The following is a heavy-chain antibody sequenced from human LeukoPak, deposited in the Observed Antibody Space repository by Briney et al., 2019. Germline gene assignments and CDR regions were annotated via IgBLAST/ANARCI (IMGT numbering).Heavy chain of an antibody. CDR1: GFTFSSYA. D-gene: IGHD6-6*01. V-gene: IGHV3-30*04. Sequence: GGSLRLSCAASGFTFSSYAMHWVRQAPGKGLEWVAVISYDGSNKYYADSVKGRFTISRDNSKNTLYLQMNSLRAEDTAVYYCARPLYSSFNWFDPWGQGTLVTVSS. CDR2: ISYDGSNK. J-gene: IGHJ5*02. CDR3: ARPLYSSFNWFDP.